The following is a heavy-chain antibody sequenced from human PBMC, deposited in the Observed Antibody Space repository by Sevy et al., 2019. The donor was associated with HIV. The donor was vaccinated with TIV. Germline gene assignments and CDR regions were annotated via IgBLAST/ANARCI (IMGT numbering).Heavy chain of an antibody. CDR1: GFTFSSLW. CDR2: INSHGTIT. V-gene: IGHV3-74*01. J-gene: IGHJ6*02. CDR3: ARGQLLQFLEWPSYGLDV. D-gene: IGHD3-3*01. Sequence: GGSLRLSCAVSGFTFSSLWMFWVRQAPGKGLVWVSHINSHGTITNYADSVKGRFAISRDNTKNTIYLQMNSLRAEDTAVYYCARGQLLQFLEWPSYGLDVWGQGTTVTVSS.